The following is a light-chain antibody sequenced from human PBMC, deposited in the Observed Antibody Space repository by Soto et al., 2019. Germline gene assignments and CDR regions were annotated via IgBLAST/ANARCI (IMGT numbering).Light chain of an antibody. CDR1: QDIHRY. V-gene: IGKV1-16*01. CDR2: ATS. Sequence: DIQMTQSPVSLSASVGDRVTITCWASQDIHRYLAWFQQKPGKAPKSLIYATSSLQLGVPSRFSGSGSGTEFTLTISSLQPEDFATYYCQQYDNFPLTIGHGTRLEMK. CDR3: QQYDNFPLT. J-gene: IGKJ5*01.